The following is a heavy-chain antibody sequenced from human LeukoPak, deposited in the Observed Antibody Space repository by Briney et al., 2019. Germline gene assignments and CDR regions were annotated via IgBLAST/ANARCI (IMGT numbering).Heavy chain of an antibody. Sequence: GGSLRLSCAASGFSFSSYAVSWVRQAPGKGLEWVSGISDGGSRTYYADSVKGRFTISRDDSKNTLFLQMNSLRAEDTAVYYCAKVQLGIGVDYWGQGTLVTVSS. V-gene: IGHV3-23*01. CDR3: AKVQLGIGVDY. CDR2: ISDGGSRT. J-gene: IGHJ4*02. D-gene: IGHD7-27*01. CDR1: GFSFSSYA.